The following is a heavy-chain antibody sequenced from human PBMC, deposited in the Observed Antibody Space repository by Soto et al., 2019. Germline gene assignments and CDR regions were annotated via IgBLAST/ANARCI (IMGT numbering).Heavy chain of an antibody. V-gene: IGHV4-59*01. D-gene: IGHD6-13*01. CDR1: GGSMRNYF. CDR2: IHYSGTT. CDR3: AAGEASSRNLAPYYLDF. J-gene: IGHJ4*02. Sequence: SETLSLTCTVSGGSMRNYFWTWIRQPPGKGLEWIGYIHYSGTTSFFPSYNPSLRSRVTISEDTSKNQFSLKLLSVTTADTAVYFCAAGEASSRNLAPYYLDFWGQVTLVTVSS.